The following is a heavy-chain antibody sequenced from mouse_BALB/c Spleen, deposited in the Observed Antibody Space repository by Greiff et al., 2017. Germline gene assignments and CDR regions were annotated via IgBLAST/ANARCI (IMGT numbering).Heavy chain of an antibody. D-gene: IGHD2-4*01. CDR1: GYTFTSYW. CDR3: TITMKDAMDY. J-gene: IGHJ4*01. V-gene: IGHV1-5*01. Sequence: EVQLVQSGTVLARPGASVKMSCKASGYTFTSYWMHWVKQRPGQGLEWIGAIYPGNSDTSYNQKFKGKATLTAVTSTSTAYMELSSLTNEDSAVYYCTITMKDAMDYWGQGTSVTVSS. CDR2: IYPGNSDT.